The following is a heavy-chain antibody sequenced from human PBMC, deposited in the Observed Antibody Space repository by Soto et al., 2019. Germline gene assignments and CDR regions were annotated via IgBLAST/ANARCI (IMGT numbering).Heavy chain of an antibody. D-gene: IGHD1-7*01. Sequence: LSLTCAASGFTFSSYAMHWVRQAPGKGLEWVAVISYDGSNKYYADSVKGRFTISRDNSKNTLYLQMNSLRAEDTAVYYCARGAMELTPYYFDYWGQGTLVTVSS. CDR3: ARGAMELTPYYFDY. CDR2: ISYDGSNK. J-gene: IGHJ4*02. V-gene: IGHV3-30*04. CDR1: GFTFSSYA.